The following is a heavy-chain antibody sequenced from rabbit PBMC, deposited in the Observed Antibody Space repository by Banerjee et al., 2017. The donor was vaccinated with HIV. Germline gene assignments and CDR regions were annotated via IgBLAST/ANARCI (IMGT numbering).Heavy chain of an antibody. CDR2: IYAGSSGRT. Sequence: QEQLKESGGGLVQPGGSPTLSCKASGFDFSSSYYMCWVRQAPGKGLEWIACIYAGSSGRTYYASWAKGRFTVSKTSSTTVTLQMTSLTAADTATYFCARVVGGMNWDLWGPGTLVTVS. CDR3: ARVVGGMNWDL. J-gene: IGHJ6*01. V-gene: IGHV1S45*01. D-gene: IGHD5-1*01. CDR1: GFDFSSSYY.